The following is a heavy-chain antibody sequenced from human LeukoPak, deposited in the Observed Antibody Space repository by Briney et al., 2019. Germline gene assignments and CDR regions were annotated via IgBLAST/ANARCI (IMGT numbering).Heavy chain of an antibody. J-gene: IGHJ4*02. CDR3: AKGRERWLQPSLDY. V-gene: IGHV3-30*02. Sequence: GGSLRLSCAASGFTFSSYGMHWVRQAPGKGLEWVAFIRYDGSNKYYADSVKGRFTISRDNSKNTLYLQMNSLRAEDTAVYYCAKGRERWLQPSLDYWGQGTLVTVSS. CDR1: GFTFSSYG. D-gene: IGHD5-24*01. CDR2: IRYDGSNK.